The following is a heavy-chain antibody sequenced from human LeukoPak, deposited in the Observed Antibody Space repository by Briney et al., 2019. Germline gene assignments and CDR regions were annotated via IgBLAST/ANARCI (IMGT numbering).Heavy chain of an antibody. D-gene: IGHD6-13*01. CDR1: GYSFTSYW. V-gene: IGHV5-51*01. Sequence: GESLKISCNGSGYSFTSYWIGWVRHMPGKGLELMGIIYPGDSDTRYSPSFQGQVTISADKSISTAYLQWSSLKASDTAMYYCARLAGASIAAAGTGVGFDYWGQGTLVTVSS. CDR2: IYPGDSDT. J-gene: IGHJ4*02. CDR3: ARLAGASIAAAGTGVGFDY.